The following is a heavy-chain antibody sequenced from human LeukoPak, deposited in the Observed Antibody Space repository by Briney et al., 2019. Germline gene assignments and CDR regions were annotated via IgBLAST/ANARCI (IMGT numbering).Heavy chain of an antibody. CDR2: IIPIFGTA. D-gene: IGHD3-9*01. Sequence: GASVKVSCKASGGTFSSYAISWVRQAPGQGLEWMGGIIPIFGTANYAQKFQGRVTITADESTSTAYMELSSLRSEDTAAYYCARELHSPYYDILTRLNWFDPWGQGTLVTVSS. CDR3: ARELHSPYYDILTRLNWFDP. J-gene: IGHJ5*02. V-gene: IGHV1-69*13. CDR1: GGTFSSYA.